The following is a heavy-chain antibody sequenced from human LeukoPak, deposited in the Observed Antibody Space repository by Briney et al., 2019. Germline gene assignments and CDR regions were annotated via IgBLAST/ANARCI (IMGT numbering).Heavy chain of an antibody. Sequence: GGSLRLSCTASGFTFSNFAMNWVRQAPGKGLEWVSGISASGDSTYYADSVKGRLTISRDNSKNTLSLQMNSLRAEDTAVYYCARPGPDAFDIWGQGTTVTVSS. D-gene: IGHD1-14*01. CDR3: ARPGPDAFDI. CDR2: ISASGDST. CDR1: GFTFSNFA. J-gene: IGHJ3*02. V-gene: IGHV3-23*01.